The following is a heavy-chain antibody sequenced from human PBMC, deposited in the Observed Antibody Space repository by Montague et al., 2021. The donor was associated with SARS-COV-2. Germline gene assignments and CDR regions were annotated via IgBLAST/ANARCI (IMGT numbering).Heavy chain of an antibody. Sequence: SETLSLTCTGPGCWISSEDRRWIRLNPRKGRQWIGDISYRGSNNYNPSLKSRVTISVDTSKNHFTLRLSSVTAADTAVYYCATLPSSITIFGVVQGYYFDDWDQGTLVTVSS. CDR1: GCWISSED. CDR2: ISYRGSN. CDR3: ATLPSSITIFGVVQGYYFDD. D-gene: IGHD3-3*01. J-gene: IGHJ4*02. V-gene: IGHV4-59*01.